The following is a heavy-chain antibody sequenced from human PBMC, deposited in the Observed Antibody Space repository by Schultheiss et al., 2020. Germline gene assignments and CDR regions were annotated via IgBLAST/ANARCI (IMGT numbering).Heavy chain of an antibody. V-gene: IGHV3-30-3*01. Sequence: GESLKISCAASGFTFSSYAMSWVRQAPGKGLEWVAVISYDGSNKYYADSVKGRFTISRDNSKNTLYLQMNSLRAEDTAVYYCARRAQGGYDDYWGQGTLVTVSS. CDR1: GFTFSSYA. D-gene: IGHD5-12*01. CDR2: ISYDGSNK. J-gene: IGHJ4*02. CDR3: ARRAQGGYDDY.